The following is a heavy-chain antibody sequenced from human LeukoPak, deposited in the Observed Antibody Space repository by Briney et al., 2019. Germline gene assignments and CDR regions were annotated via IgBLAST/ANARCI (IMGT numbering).Heavy chain of an antibody. J-gene: IGHJ5*02. Sequence: SVKVSCKASGGTFSSYAISWVRHAPGQGLEWMGGIIPIFGTANYAQKFQGRVTITADESTSTAYMELSSLRSEDTAVYYCASTRRYNWNDVNWFDPWGQGTLVTVSS. V-gene: IGHV1-69*13. CDR2: IIPIFGTA. CDR3: ASTRRYNWNDVNWFDP. CDR1: GGTFSSYA. D-gene: IGHD1-1*01.